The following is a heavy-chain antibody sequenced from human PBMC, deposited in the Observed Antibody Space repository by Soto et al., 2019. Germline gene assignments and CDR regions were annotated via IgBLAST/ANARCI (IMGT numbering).Heavy chain of an antibody. CDR3: ARDFYDYIWGSYRLPVY. CDR1: GFTFSSYG. V-gene: IGHV3-33*01. CDR2: IWYDGSNK. J-gene: IGHJ4*02. D-gene: IGHD3-16*02. Sequence: QVQLVESGGGVVQPGRSLRLSCAASGFTFSSYGMHWVRQAPGKGLEWVAVIWYDGSNKYYADSVKGRFTISRDNSKNTLYLQMNSLRAEDTAVYYCARDFYDYIWGSYRLPVYWGQGTLVTVSS.